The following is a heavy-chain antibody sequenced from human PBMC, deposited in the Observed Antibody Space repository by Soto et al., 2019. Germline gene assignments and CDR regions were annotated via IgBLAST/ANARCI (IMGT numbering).Heavy chain of an antibody. V-gene: IGHV4-59*01. D-gene: IGHD3-22*01. CDR1: GDSITSYY. Sequence: PSDTLSLTCIVSGDSITSYYWSWIWQPPGKGLEWIGYVYYSGSTNYNSSLKSRVTISLDTSKSQFSLRLSSVTAADTAVYYCARVMFISLRSTDAFDIWGQGTMVNVSS. CDR2: VYYSGST. J-gene: IGHJ3*02. CDR3: ARVMFISLRSTDAFDI.